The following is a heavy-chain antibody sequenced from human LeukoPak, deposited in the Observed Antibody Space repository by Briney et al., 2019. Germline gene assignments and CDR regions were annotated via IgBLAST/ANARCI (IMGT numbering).Heavy chain of an antibody. CDR2: INPNSGGT. CDR3: AVGCVYYDSSGYLDNNWFDP. Sequence: GASVKVSCKASGYTFTGYYMHWVRQAPGQGLEWMGRINPNSGGTNYAQKFQGRVTMTRDTSISTAYMELSRLRSDDTAVYYCAVGCVYYDSSGYLDNNWFDPWGQGTLVTVSS. J-gene: IGHJ5*02. CDR1: GYTFTGYY. V-gene: IGHV1-2*06. D-gene: IGHD3-22*01.